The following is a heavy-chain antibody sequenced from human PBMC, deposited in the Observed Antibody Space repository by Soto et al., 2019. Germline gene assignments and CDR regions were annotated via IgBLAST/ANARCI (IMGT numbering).Heavy chain of an antibody. Sequence: ESGGGVVQPGRSLRLSCAASGFTFSSYGMHWVRQAPGKGLEWVAVIWYDGSNKYYADSVKGRFTISRDNSKNTLYLQMNSLRAEDTAVYYCARGSIAARDWFDPWGQGTLVTVSS. J-gene: IGHJ5*02. D-gene: IGHD6-6*01. V-gene: IGHV3-33*01. CDR1: GFTFSSYG. CDR2: IWYDGSNK. CDR3: ARGSIAARDWFDP.